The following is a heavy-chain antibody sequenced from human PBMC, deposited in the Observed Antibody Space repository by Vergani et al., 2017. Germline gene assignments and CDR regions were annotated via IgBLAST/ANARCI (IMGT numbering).Heavy chain of an antibody. CDR1: GGSISSYY. CDR3: ARVGDAFWSGSYYMDV. D-gene: IGHD3-3*01. J-gene: IGHJ6*03. CDR2: IYYSGST. Sequence: QVQLQESGPGLVKPSETLSLTCTVSGGSISSYYWSWIRQPPGKGLEWIGYIYYSGSTNYNPSLKSRVTISVDTSKNQFSLKLSSMTAADTAVYYCARVGDAFWSGSYYMDVWGKGTTVTVSS. V-gene: IGHV4-59*01.